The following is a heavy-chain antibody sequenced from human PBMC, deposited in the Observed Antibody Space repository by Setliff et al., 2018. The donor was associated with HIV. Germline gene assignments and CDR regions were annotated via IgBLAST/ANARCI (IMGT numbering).Heavy chain of an antibody. CDR3: AIDRRPEREFGDYYNWFDS. Sequence: SVKVSCKASGGTFSNYALHWVRQAPGQGPEWMGGIIPILGTVDYAQMFQGRVKITADTSTSTAYIEVSSLTSDDTAVYSCAIDRRPEREFGDYYNWFDSGAQGTRATSPQ. CDR1: GGTFSNYA. CDR2: IIPILGTV. J-gene: IGHJ5*01. V-gene: IGHV1-69*10. D-gene: IGHD4-17*01.